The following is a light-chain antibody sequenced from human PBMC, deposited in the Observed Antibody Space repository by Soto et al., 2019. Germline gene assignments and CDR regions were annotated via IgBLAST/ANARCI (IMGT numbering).Light chain of an antibody. CDR1: QGISTY. Sequence: EIQMTQSPSSLSASVGDRVTVTCRASQGISTYLAWYQQKPGKGPKLLIYASSTLQSGVPSRFSGSGSGTDFTLTISSLQPEDVATYYCQNYNSAPLTFGGGTKVEIK. CDR3: QNYNSAPLT. V-gene: IGKV1-27*01. CDR2: ASS. J-gene: IGKJ4*01.